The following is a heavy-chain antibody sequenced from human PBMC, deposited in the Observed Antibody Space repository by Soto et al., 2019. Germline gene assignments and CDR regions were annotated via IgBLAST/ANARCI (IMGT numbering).Heavy chain of an antibody. CDR3: AKGGTYYFDS. CDR2: LYTRGTT. D-gene: IGHD3-16*01. CDR1: GASISNFY. J-gene: IGHJ4*02. Sequence: SETLSLTCSVSGASISNFYWSWIRQSTGKGLEWFGRLYTRGTTDYNPSLKSRVTMSIDTSKSRVSLSLTSVTAADTAVYYCAKGGTYYFDSWGQGIVVTVSS. V-gene: IGHV4-4*07.